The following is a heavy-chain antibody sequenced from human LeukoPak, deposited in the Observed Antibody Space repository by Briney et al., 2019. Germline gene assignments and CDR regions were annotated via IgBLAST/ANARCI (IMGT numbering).Heavy chain of an antibody. V-gene: IGHV3-49*03. CDR2: IRSKAYGGTT. J-gene: IGHJ3*02. Sequence: PGGSLRLSCTASGFTFGDYAMSWFRQAPGKGLEWVGFIRSKAYGGTTEYAASVKGRFTISRDDSKSIAYLQMNSLKTEDTAVYYCTRDGPYDFPVSFDIWGQGTMVTVSS. CDR1: GFTFGDYA. D-gene: IGHD3-3*01. CDR3: TRDGPYDFPVSFDI.